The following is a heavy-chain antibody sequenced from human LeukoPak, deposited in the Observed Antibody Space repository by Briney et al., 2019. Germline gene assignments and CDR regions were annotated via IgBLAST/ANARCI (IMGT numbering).Heavy chain of an antibody. V-gene: IGHV1-8*03. CDR1: GYTFTSYD. J-gene: IGHJ4*02. CDR2: MNPNSGNT. D-gene: IGHD1-26*01. CDR3: ATDWVVGATSFDY. Sequence: ASVKVSCKASGYTFTSYDINWVRQATGQGLEWMGWMNPNSGNTGYAQKFQGRVTITRNTSISTAYMGLSSLRSEDTAVYYCATDWVVGATSFDYWGQGTLVTVSS.